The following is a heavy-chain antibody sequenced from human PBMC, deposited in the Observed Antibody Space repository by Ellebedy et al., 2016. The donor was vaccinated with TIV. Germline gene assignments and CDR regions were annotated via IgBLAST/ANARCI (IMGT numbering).Heavy chain of an antibody. CDR2: ISSSNGDT. J-gene: IGHJ4*02. Sequence: ASVKVSCXTSGYTFNTYGLRWVRQAPGQGLEWMGWISSSNGDTNYAQKFQGRVTMTTDTSTSTAYMELRSLRSDDTAVYHCVTSSCGGGSCYSEVDYWGQGTLVTVSS. D-gene: IGHD2-15*01. V-gene: IGHV1-18*01. CDR1: GYTFNTYG. CDR3: VTSSCGGGSCYSEVDY.